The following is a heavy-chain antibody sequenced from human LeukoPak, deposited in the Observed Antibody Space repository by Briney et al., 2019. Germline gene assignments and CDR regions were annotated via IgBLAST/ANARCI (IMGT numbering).Heavy chain of an antibody. CDR1: GFTFSSYA. CDR2: ISYDGSYK. V-gene: IGHV3-30-3*01. Sequence: PGRSLRLSCAASGFTFSSYAVHWVRQAPGKGLEWVAVISYDGSYKYYADSVKGRFTISRDNSKNTLYLLMNSLRAEDTAVYYCAREPLYNNGWQRHFDSWGQGTLVTVSS. J-gene: IGHJ4*02. CDR3: AREPLYNNGWQRHFDS. D-gene: IGHD6-19*01.